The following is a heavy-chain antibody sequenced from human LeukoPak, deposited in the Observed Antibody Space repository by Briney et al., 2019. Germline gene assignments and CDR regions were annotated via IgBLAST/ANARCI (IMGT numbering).Heavy chain of an antibody. J-gene: IGHJ4*02. V-gene: IGHV1-69*04. D-gene: IGHD5-12*01. Sequence: ASVKVSCKASGGTFSSYAISWVRQAPGQGLEWMGMIIPIVDIPNYAQNFQGRVTITADKSTSTAYMELSNLRSEDTAVYYCARDRGFSGYDSDYWGQGTLVTVSS. CDR1: GGTFSSYA. CDR2: IIPIVDIP. CDR3: ARDRGFSGYDSDY.